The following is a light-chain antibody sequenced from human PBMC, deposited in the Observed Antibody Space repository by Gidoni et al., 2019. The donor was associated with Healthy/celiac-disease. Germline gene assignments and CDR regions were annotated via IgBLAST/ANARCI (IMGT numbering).Light chain of an antibody. CDR3: SSYTSSSTWV. CDR2: KVS. V-gene: IGLV2-14*01. CDR1: STDVGGYNS. Sequence: SALPQPASVHGSPGQSNTIPCTGTSTDVGGYNSVSWYQQPPGKAPKLMIYKVSNRPSGVSNRFSGSKSGNTASLTISGLQAEDEADYYCSSYTSSSTWVFGGGTKLTVL. J-gene: IGLJ3*02.